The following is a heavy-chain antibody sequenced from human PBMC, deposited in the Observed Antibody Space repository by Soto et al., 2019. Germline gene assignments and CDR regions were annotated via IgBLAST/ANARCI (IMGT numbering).Heavy chain of an antibody. J-gene: IGHJ4*02. D-gene: IGHD3-10*01. CDR2: IRSKAYGGTT. CDR1: GFTFGDYA. CDR3: TLPGGAVRGVNSPM. Sequence: GGSLRLSCTASGFTFGDYAMSWFRQAPGKGLEWVGFIRSKAYGGTTEYAASVKGRFTISRDDSKSIAYLQMNSLKTEDTAVYYCTLPGGAVRGVNSPMWGQGTLVTVSS. V-gene: IGHV3-49*03.